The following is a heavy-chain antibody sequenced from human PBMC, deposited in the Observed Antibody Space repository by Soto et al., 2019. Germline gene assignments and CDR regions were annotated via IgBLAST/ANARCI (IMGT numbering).Heavy chain of an antibody. J-gene: IGHJ3*02. CDR3: ARVGSYDAFDI. V-gene: IGHV4-4*02. CDR2: IYHRGST. Sequence: QVQLQESGPGLVKPSGTLSLTCAVSGGSISSSNCWSWVRQPQGKGLEGIGEIYHRGSTNYNPSLKSRVTISVDKSKNQFSLKVSSVPAADTAVYYCARVGSYDAFDIWGQGTMVTVSS. D-gene: IGHD1-26*01. CDR1: GGSISSSNC.